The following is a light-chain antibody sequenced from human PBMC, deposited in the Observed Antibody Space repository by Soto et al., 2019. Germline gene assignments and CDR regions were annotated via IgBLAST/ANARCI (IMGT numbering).Light chain of an antibody. J-gene: IGKJ1*01. Sequence: IQMTQSPSSLSASVGDRVTITCRASQSVSTFLNWYQQEPGKAPKFLIHAASSLQSGVPSRFSGSGSGTDFTLTISSLQPEDFATYYCQQSYNTPWTFGQGTKVDIK. CDR1: QSVSTF. V-gene: IGKV1-39*01. CDR3: QQSYNTPWT. CDR2: AAS.